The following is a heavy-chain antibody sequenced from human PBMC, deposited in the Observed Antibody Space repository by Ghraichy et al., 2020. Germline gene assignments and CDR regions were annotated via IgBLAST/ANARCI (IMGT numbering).Heavy chain of an antibody. Sequence: GGSLRLSCAASGFTFSNYSMNWVRQAPGKGLEWVSSISRSSSYIYYADSVKGRFTISRDNAKNSLFLQMNSLRDEDTAVYYCARVRRYCSGGSCYSGISLDCWGQATLVTVSS. CDR1: GFTFSNYS. J-gene: IGHJ4*02. CDR3: ARVRRYCSGGSCYSGISLDC. V-gene: IGHV3-21*01. D-gene: IGHD2-15*01. CDR2: ISRSSSYI.